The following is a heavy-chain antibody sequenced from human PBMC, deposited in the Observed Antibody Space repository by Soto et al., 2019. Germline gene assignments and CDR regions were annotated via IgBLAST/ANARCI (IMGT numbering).Heavy chain of an antibody. D-gene: IGHD3-22*01. CDR1: GFTFSSYS. V-gene: IGHV3-21*01. CDR3: ARVGGSGYENGQDAFDI. J-gene: IGHJ3*02. Sequence: EVQLVESGGGLVKPGGSLRLSCAASGFTFSSYSMNWVRQAPGKGLEWVSSISSSSSYIYYADSVKGRFTISRDNAKNSLYLQRNSLRAEDTAVYYCARVGGSGYENGQDAFDIWGQGTMVTVSS. CDR2: ISSSSSYI.